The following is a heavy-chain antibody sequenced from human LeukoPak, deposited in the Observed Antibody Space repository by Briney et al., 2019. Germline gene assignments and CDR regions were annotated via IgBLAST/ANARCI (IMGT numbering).Heavy chain of an antibody. J-gene: IGHJ4*02. CDR3: VVWFGELSEYFDY. V-gene: IGHV3-9*01. D-gene: IGHD3-10*01. CDR1: GFTFDDYA. CDR2: ISWNSGSI. Sequence: GGSLRLSCAASGFTFDDYAMHWVRQAPGKGPEWVSGISWNSGSIGYADSVKGRFTISRDNAKNSLYLQMNSLRAEDTALYYCVVWFGELSEYFDYWGQGTLVTVSS.